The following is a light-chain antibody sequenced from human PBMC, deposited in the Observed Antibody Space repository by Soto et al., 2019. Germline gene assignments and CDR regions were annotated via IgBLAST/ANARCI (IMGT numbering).Light chain of an antibody. CDR1: QSISSSY. V-gene: IGKV3-20*01. CDR3: QQYVSSPWT. Sequence: EIVLTQSPGTLSLSPGERATLSCRASQSISSSYLAWYQQKPGQAPRPLIYGASSRATGIPDRFSGSGSGKDFTLTISTLEHEDFAVYYCQQYVSSPWTFGQGTKVEIK. CDR2: GAS. J-gene: IGKJ1*01.